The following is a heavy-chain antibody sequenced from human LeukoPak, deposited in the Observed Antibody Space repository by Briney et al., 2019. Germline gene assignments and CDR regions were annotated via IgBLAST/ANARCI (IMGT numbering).Heavy chain of an antibody. Sequence: GGSLRLPCAASGFTFSSYAMHWVRQAPGKGLEWVAVISYDGSNKYYADSVKGRFTISRDNSKNTLYLQMNSLRAEDTAVYYCAKSDSSGYYGGDYWGQGTLVTVSS. J-gene: IGHJ4*02. CDR3: AKSDSSGYYGGDY. CDR2: ISYDGSNK. D-gene: IGHD3-22*01. V-gene: IGHV3-30-3*02. CDR1: GFTFSSYA.